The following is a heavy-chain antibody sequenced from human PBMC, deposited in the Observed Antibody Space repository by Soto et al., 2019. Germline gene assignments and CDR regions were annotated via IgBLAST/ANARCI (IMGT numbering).Heavy chain of an antibody. CDR2: IIPIFGTA. CDR1: GGTFSSYA. Sequence: QVQLVQSGAEVKKPGSSVKVSCKASGGTFSSYAISWVRQAPGQGLEWMGGIIPIFGTANYAQKFQGRVTIXXDXSRXTAYMELSSLRSEDTAVYYCARDQGGKGEKYYFDYWGQGTLVTVSS. J-gene: IGHJ4*02. D-gene: IGHD3-16*01. V-gene: IGHV1-69*12. CDR3: ARDQGGKGEKYYFDY.